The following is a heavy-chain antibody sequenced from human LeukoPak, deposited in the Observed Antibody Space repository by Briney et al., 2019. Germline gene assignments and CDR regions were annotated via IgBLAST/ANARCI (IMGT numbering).Heavy chain of an antibody. CDR2: IYTSGST. CDR1: GGSISSGSYY. J-gene: IGHJ4*02. CDR3: AGYDFWSGYLVD. D-gene: IGHD3-3*01. V-gene: IGHV4-61*02. Sequence: SQTLSLTCTVSGGSISSGSYYWSWIRQPAGKGLEWIGRIYTSGSTNYNPSLKSRVTISVDTSKNQFSLKLSSVTAADTAVYYCAGYDFWSGYLVDWGQGTLVTVSS.